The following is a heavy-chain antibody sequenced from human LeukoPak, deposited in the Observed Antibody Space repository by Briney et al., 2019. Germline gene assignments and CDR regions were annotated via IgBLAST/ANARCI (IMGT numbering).Heavy chain of an antibody. CDR1: GGSIRGYC. CDR3: AMAYSSSWYYSDY. Sequence: SETLSLTCTVSGGSIRGYCWTWIRQPPGKGLEWIGYIYYSGSTNYNPSLKSRVTIAVDTSKNQFSLRLSSVAAADTAVYYCAMAYSSSWYYSDYWGPGTLVTVSS. J-gene: IGHJ4*02. CDR2: IYYSGST. V-gene: IGHV4-59*01. D-gene: IGHD6-13*01.